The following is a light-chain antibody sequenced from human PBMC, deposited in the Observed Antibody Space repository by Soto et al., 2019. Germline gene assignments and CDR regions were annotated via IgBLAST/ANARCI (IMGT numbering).Light chain of an antibody. J-gene: IGKJ1*01. CDR2: KAS. CDR3: QQYHAFPGT. Sequence: DIQMTHSPSTLSASIGDRVTITCRASQSINSWLAWHQQKPGKAPKLLIYKASYVEGGVPSRFSGNASGTEFTLPIRRPQPDDFATFCRQQYHAFPGTFGQGTRVESK. V-gene: IGKV1-5*03. CDR1: QSINSW.